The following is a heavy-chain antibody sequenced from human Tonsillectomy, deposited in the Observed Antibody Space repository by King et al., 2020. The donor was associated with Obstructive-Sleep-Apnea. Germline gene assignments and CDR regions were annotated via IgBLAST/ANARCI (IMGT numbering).Heavy chain of an antibody. D-gene: IGHD6-19*01. CDR3: ARTRQWLVPLFDY. CDR1: GGSISSYY. J-gene: IGHJ4*02. Sequence: VPLQESGPGLVKPSETLSLTCTVSGGSISSYYWSWIRQPPGKGLEWIGYIYYSGSTNYNPSLKSRVTISVDTSKNQFSLKLSSVTAADTAVYYCARTRQWLVPLFDYWGQGTLVTVSS. V-gene: IGHV4-59*08. CDR2: IYYSGST.